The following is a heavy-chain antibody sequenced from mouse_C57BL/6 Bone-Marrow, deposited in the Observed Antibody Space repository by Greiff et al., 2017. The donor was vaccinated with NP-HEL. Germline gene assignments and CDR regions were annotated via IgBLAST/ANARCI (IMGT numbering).Heavy chain of an antibody. CDR2: ISYDGSN. CDR3: ARDAAQATSSDY. Sequence: DVQLQESGPGLVKPSQSLSLTCSVTGYSITSGYYWNWIRQFPGNKLEWMGYISYDGSNNYNPSLKNRISITRDTSKNQFFLKLNSVTTEDTATYYCARDAAQATSSDYWGQGTTLTVSS. CDR1: GYSITSGYY. J-gene: IGHJ2*01. D-gene: IGHD3-2*02. V-gene: IGHV3-6*01.